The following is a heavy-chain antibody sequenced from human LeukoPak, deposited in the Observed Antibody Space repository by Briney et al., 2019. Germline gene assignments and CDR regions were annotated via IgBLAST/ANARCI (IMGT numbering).Heavy chain of an antibody. J-gene: IGHJ4*02. D-gene: IGHD3-22*01. Sequence: GGSLRLSCAASGFTFSNYWMTWVRQAPGKGLEWVANIKTDGGEKYYVDSVKGRFTISRDNAENSLYLQMNSLRAEDTAVYYCATYYYSSSACKDWGQGTLVTVSS. CDR1: GFTFSNYW. CDR2: IKTDGGEK. CDR3: ATYYYSSSACKD. V-gene: IGHV3-7*05.